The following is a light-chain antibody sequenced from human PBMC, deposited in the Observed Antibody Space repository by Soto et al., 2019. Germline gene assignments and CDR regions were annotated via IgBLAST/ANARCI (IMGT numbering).Light chain of an antibody. CDR2: KAS. CDR3: QQYSLYRT. CDR1: QSIRSW. Sequence: DIQMTQSPSTLSASVGDTVTITCRASQSIRSWLAWYQQKPGKAPKLLIYKASTLESGVPSSFSGSGSGTEFTLTISSLQPDDFASYYCQQYSLYRTFGQGTKVEIK. V-gene: IGKV1-5*03. J-gene: IGKJ1*01.